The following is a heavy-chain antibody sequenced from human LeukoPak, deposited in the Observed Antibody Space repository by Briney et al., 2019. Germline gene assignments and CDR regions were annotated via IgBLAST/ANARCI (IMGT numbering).Heavy chain of an antibody. CDR3: ARDRAYYYDSREDYYYYGMDV. CDR2: INSDGSGT. Sequence: GGSLRLSCAASGFTFSSYWIHWVRQAPGKGLVWVSRINSDGSGTSYADSVKGRFTISRDNAKNTLYLQMNSLRAEDTAVYYCARDRAYYYDSREDYYYYGMDVWGQGTTVTVSS. J-gene: IGHJ6*02. CDR1: GFTFSSYW. D-gene: IGHD3-22*01. V-gene: IGHV3-74*01.